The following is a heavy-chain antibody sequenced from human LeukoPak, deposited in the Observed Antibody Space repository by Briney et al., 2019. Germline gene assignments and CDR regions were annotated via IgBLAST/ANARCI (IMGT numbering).Heavy chain of an antibody. J-gene: IGHJ4*02. CDR3: ARGHGSSGYYSGY. Sequence: ASVKVSCKASGYTFTGYYLHWVRQAPGQGPEWMGWINPNSGGTNYAQKFQGRVTMTRDTSITTAYMELSRLRSDDTAVYYCARGHGSSGYYSGYWGQGTLVTASS. CDR1: GYTFTGYY. D-gene: IGHD3-22*01. V-gene: IGHV1-2*02. CDR2: INPNSGGT.